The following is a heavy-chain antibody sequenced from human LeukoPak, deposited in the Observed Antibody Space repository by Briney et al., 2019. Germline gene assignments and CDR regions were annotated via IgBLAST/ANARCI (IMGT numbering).Heavy chain of an antibody. D-gene: IGHD6-13*01. Sequence: SETLSLTCTVSGYSISSGYYWGWIRQPPGKGLEWIGSIYHSGSTYYNPSLKSRVTISVDTSKNQFSLKLSSVTAADTDVYYCARAYSSSWYGRVQHWGQGTLVTVSS. J-gene: IGHJ1*01. V-gene: IGHV4-38-2*02. CDR1: GYSISSGYY. CDR3: ARAYSSSWYGRVQH. CDR2: IYHSGST.